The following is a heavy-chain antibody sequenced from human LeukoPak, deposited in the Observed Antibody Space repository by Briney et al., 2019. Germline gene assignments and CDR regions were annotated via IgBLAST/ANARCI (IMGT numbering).Heavy chain of an antibody. CDR3: ARSLLRGVGIRGWPGPNY. CDR1: GYTFTSYY. J-gene: IGHJ4*02. V-gene: IGHV1-46*01. CDR2: INPSGGST. Sequence: ASVKVSCKASGYTFTSYYMHWVRQAPGQGLEWMGIINPSGGSTSYAQKFQGRVTMTRDTSTSTVYMELSSLRSEDTAVYYCARSLLRGVGIRGWPGPNYWGQGTLVTVSS. D-gene: IGHD1-14*01.